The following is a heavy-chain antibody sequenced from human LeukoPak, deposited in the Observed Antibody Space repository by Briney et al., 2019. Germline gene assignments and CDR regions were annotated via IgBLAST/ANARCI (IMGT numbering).Heavy chain of an antibody. CDR1: GFTFSSYA. CDR2: ISYDGSNK. CDR3: ARGLRGEPGAFDI. J-gene: IGHJ3*02. D-gene: IGHD1-26*01. V-gene: IGHV3-30*04. Sequence: GGSLRLSCAASGFTFSSYAMHWVRQAPGKGLEWVAVISYDGSNKYYADSVKGRFTISRDNSKNTLYLQMNSLRAEDTAVYYCARGLRGEPGAFDIWGQGTMVTVSS.